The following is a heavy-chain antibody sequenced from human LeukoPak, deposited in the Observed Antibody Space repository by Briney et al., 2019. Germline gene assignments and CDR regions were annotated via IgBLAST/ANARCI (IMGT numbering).Heavy chain of an antibody. CDR3: ARAAPVRVGATIYYYYYMDV. J-gene: IGHJ6*03. D-gene: IGHD1-26*01. CDR2: ISYDGSNK. CDR1: GFTFSTYA. Sequence: GGSLRLSCAASGFTFSTYAMLWVRQAPGKGLEWVAVISYDGSNKYYADSVKGRFTISRDNSKNTLYLQMNSLRAEDTAVYYCARAAPVRVGATIYYYYYMDVWGKGTTVTVSS. V-gene: IGHV3-30*04.